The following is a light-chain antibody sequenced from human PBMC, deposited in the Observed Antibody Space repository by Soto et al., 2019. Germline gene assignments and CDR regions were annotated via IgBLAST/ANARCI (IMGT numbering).Light chain of an antibody. J-gene: IGKJ3*01. CDR3: QQSYSTPRVT. CDR1: QIISSY. CDR2: AAS. V-gene: IGKV1-39*01. Sequence: DIQMTQSPSSLSASVGARVTITCRASQIISSYLNWYQQKPGKAPTLLIYAASSLQSGDPSRFSGSGSGTDFTLTISSLQPEDFATYYCQQSYSTPRVTFGPG.